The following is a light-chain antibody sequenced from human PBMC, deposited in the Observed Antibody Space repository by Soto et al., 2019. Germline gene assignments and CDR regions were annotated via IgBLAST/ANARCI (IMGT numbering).Light chain of an antibody. V-gene: IGKV3-20*01. CDR3: QQYNNWPSIT. J-gene: IGKJ5*01. Sequence: EIVLTQSPGTLSLSPGERATLSCRASQSVSNNYLAWYQQKPGQPPRLLIFGATTRAPDVHARFSGSGSGTDFTLTISRLEPEDFAVYYCQQYNNWPSITFGQGTRLEIK. CDR1: QSVSNNY. CDR2: GAT.